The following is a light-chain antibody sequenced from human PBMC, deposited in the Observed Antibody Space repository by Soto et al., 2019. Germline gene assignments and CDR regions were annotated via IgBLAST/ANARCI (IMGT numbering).Light chain of an antibody. CDR3: GTWDNSRRAAYV. CDR1: SSNLGNNY. Sequence: QPVLAHPPSVSAAPGQNVTVSCSGSSSNLGNNYVSWYQHLPGTAPKLLIYANDKRPSGIPDRFSGSKSGTSATLVITGLQTGDEANYYCGTWDNSRRAAYVFGPGTTVTVL. V-gene: IGLV1-51*01. J-gene: IGLJ1*01. CDR2: AND.